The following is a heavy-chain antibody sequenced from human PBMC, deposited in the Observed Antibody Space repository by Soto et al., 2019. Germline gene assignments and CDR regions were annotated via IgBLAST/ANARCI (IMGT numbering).Heavy chain of an antibody. CDR1: GFTFSSYA. V-gene: IGHV3-23*01. CDR2: ISGSGGST. J-gene: IGHJ4*02. D-gene: IGHD3-22*01. CDR3: AKKYYYDSSGYYTFDY. Sequence: GGSLRLSCAASGFTFSSYAMSWVRQAPGKGLEWVSAISGSGGSTYYADSVKGRFTISRDNSKNTLYLQMNSLRAEDTAVYYCAKKYYYDSSGYYTFDYWGKGTLVTVSS.